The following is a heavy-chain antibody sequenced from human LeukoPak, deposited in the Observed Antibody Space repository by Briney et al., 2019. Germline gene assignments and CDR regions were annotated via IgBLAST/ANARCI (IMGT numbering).Heavy chain of an antibody. CDR3: ERHQCAFWYFDL. J-gene: IGHJ2*01. CDR1: GGSISSSRFY. V-gene: IGHV4-39*01. Sequence: SETLSLTCTVSGGSISSSRFYWGWIRQPPGKGLEWIGSIYHSGFAYYNPSLKSRVTVSVDLSRNQFSLKLNSVTAADTAVYYCERHQCAFWYFDLWGRGTPLTVSS. CDR2: IYHSGFA. D-gene: IGHD6-19*01.